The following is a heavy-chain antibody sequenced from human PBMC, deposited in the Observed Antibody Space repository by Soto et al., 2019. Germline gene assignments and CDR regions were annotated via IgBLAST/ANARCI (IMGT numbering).Heavy chain of an antibody. Sequence: SQTLSLTCAISGDSVSSNSAAWNWIRQSPSRGLEWLGRTYYRSKWYNDYAVSVKSRITINPDTSKNQFSLQLNSVTPEDTAVYYCAIDLYPGIAAECGRPRNWFDSWGQGTLVTVSS. CDR2: TYYRSKWYN. D-gene: IGHD6-13*01. J-gene: IGHJ5*01. CDR3: AIDLYPGIAAECGRPRNWFDS. V-gene: IGHV6-1*01. CDR1: GDSVSSNSAA.